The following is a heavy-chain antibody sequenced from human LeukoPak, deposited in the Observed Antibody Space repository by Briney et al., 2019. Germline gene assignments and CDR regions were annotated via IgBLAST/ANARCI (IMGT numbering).Heavy chain of an antibody. J-gene: IGHJ5*02. CDR1: GYTFTDYY. CDR3: ATGSATNGRWFDP. V-gene: IGHV1-69-2*01. CDR2: VDPEDGET. Sequence: ATVKISCKVSGYTFTDYYMHWVQQAPGKGLEWMGLVDPEDGETIYAEKFQGRVTITADMSTDTAYMELSSLRSEDTAVYYCATGSATNGRWFDPWGQGTLVTVSS. D-gene: IGHD5-24*01.